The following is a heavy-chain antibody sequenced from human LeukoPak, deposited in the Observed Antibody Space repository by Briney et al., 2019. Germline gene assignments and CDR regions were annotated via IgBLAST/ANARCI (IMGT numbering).Heavy chain of an antibody. Sequence: TGGSLRLSCAASGFTVSSNYMSWVRQAPGKGLEWVSVNYSGGSTYYADSVKGRFTISRDNSKNTLYLQMNSLRAEDTAIYYCAKRPHTMPYDYWGQGTLVTVSS. D-gene: IGHD2-2*01. V-gene: IGHV3-53*01. CDR3: AKRPHTMPYDY. J-gene: IGHJ4*02. CDR2: NYSGGST. CDR1: GFTVSSNY.